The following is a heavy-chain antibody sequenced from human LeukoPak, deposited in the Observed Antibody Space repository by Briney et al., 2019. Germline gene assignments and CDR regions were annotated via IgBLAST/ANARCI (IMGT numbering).Heavy chain of an antibody. CDR3: ARERPAYDFWSGYSERYYYYMDV. CDR2: INHSGST. Sequence: PSETLSLTCAVYGGSFSGYYWSWIRQPPGKGLEWIGEINHSGSTNYNPSLKSRVTISVDTSKNQFSLKLSSVTAADTAVYYCARERPAYDFWSGYSERYYYYMDVWGKGTTVTISS. CDR1: GGSFSGYY. D-gene: IGHD3-3*01. V-gene: IGHV4-34*01. J-gene: IGHJ6*03.